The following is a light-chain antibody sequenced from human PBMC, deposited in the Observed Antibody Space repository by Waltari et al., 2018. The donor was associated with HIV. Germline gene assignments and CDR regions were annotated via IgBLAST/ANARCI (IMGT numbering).Light chain of an antibody. CDR1: SGSIASNY. CDR3: QSYDSSNHYV. CDR2: EVN. Sequence: NFMLTQPHSVSESPGKTVTISCTRRSGSIASNYVQWYQQRPGSAPTTVIYEVNQRPSGVPDRFSGSIDSSSSSASLTISGLKTEDEADYYCQSYDSSNHYVFGTGTKVTVL. J-gene: IGLJ1*01. V-gene: IGLV6-57*03.